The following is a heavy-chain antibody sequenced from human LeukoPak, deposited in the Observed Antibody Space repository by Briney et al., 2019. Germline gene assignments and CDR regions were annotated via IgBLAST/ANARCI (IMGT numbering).Heavy chain of an antibody. V-gene: IGHV3-48*01. Sequence: GGSLRLSCAASGFTFSSYSMNWVRQAPGKGLEWVSYISSSSTIYYADSVKGRFTISRDNSKNTLYLQMNSLRAEDTAVYYCAKDRRIAAAGVFDYWGQGTLVTVSS. D-gene: IGHD6-13*01. CDR3: AKDRRIAAAGVFDY. CDR2: ISSSSTI. J-gene: IGHJ4*02. CDR1: GFTFSSYS.